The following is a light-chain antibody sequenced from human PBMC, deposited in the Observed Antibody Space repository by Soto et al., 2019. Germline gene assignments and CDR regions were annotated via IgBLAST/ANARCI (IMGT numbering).Light chain of an antibody. Sequence: QSVLTQPPSVSGAPGQRVTISCTGSSSNIGAGYDVHWYQQLPGTAPKLLIYGNNNRPSGVPDRFSGSKSGTSASLAIAGLQAEDEADYYCQSFDSSLSGSVFGGGTKVTVL. CDR3: QSFDSSLSGSV. CDR1: SSNIGAGYD. V-gene: IGLV1-40*01. J-gene: IGLJ3*02. CDR2: GNN.